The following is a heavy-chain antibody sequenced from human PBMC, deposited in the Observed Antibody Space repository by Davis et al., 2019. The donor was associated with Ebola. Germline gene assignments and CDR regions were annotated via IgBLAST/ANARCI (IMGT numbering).Heavy chain of an antibody. V-gene: IGHV3-30-3*02. CDR2: ISYDGSNK. D-gene: IGHD5/OR15-5a*01. CDR3: AKSVYDPPDV. CDR1: GFTFSRYA. J-gene: IGHJ6*02. Sequence: GGSLRLSCAASGFTFSRYAMHWVRQAPGKGLEWVAVISYDGSNKYYADSVKGRFTISRDNSKNTLYLQMNSLRAEDTAVYYCAKSVYDPPDVWGQGTTVTVSS.